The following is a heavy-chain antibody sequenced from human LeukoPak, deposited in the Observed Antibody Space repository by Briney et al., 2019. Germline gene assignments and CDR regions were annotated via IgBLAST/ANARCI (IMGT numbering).Heavy chain of an antibody. CDR3: ARLEKGGWSRDY. CDR2: IYYSGST. CDR1: GVSISNYY. Sequence: SETLSLTCTVSGVSISNYYWSWIRQPPGKGLEWIGSIYYSGSTYYNPSLKSRVTISVDTSKNQFSLKLSSVTAADTAVYYCARLEKGGWSRDYWGQGTLVTVSS. J-gene: IGHJ4*02. V-gene: IGHV4-59*05. D-gene: IGHD6-19*01.